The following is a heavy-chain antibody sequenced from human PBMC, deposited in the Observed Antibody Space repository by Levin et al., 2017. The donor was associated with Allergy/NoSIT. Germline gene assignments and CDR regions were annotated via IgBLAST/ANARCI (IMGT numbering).Heavy chain of an antibody. D-gene: IGHD3-16*02. CDR3: ARIPFHDYVWGSYRLVGYYFDY. CDR1: GGSFSGYY. CDR2: INHSGST. Sequence: SETLSLTCAVYGGSFSGYYWSWIRQPPGKGLEWIGEINHSGSTNYNPSLKSRVTISVDTSKNQFSLKLSSVTAADTAVYYCARIPFHDYVWGSYRLVGYYFDYWGQGTLVTVSS. J-gene: IGHJ4*02. V-gene: IGHV4-34*01.